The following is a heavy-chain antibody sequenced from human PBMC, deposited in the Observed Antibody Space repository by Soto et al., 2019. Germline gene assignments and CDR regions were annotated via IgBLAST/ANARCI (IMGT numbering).Heavy chain of an antibody. CDR3: ARDSGSYRFDY. V-gene: IGHV3-21*01. J-gene: IGHJ4*02. CDR1: GFTFSSYS. CDR2: ISSSSSYI. D-gene: IGHD1-26*01. Sequence: EVQLVESGGGLVKPGGSLRLSCAASGFTFSSYSMNWVRQAPGKGLEWVSSISSSSSYIYYADSVKGRFTISRDNAKNSLYLQMNSLRAEHTAVYYCARDSGSYRFDYWGQGTLVTVSS.